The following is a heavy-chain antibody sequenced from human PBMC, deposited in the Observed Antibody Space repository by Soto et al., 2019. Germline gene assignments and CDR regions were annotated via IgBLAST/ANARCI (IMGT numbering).Heavy chain of an antibody. CDR3: ARAQWPYYFDY. V-gene: IGHV1-18*01. Sequence: QVQLVQSGAEVKKPGASVKVSCKASGYTFTSYGISWVRQAPGQRLEWMGWISPSNGNTNYAQKLQCRVTMTTDTSTNTAYMELRSLRSDDTAVYYCARAQWPYYFDYWGRGTLVSFSS. CDR2: ISPSNGNT. CDR1: GYTFTSYG. J-gene: IGHJ4*02. D-gene: IGHD6-19*01.